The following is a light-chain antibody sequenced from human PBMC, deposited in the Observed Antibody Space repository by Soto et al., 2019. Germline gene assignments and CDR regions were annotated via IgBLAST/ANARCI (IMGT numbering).Light chain of an antibody. CDR2: GTY. CDR1: QSISVNY. V-gene: IGKV3-20*01. CDR3: QHYGTSLSLT. Sequence: VLTHSPGTLSFSPGEMVTLSFGASQSISVNYLSLYQHKPCQSPRLLISGTYTRATGIPDRFSGRGSGTDFSLTISRLEPGDFAVYYCQHYGTSLSLTPGQGTRLEIK. J-gene: IGKJ5*01.